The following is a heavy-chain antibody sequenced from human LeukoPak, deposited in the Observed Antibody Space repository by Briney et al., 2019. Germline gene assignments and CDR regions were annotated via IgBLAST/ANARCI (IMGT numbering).Heavy chain of an antibody. D-gene: IGHD2-15*01. CDR2: ISSSSSYI. V-gene: IGHV3-21*01. CDR3: ARRGYCSGGSCYYFDY. CDR1: GFTFSSYS. Sequence: GGSLRLSCAASGFTFSSYSMNWVRQAPGKGLEWVSSISSSSSYIYYADSVKGRFTISRDNAKNSLYLQMNSLRAEDTAVYYCARRGYCSGGSCYYFDYWGQGTLSPSPQ. J-gene: IGHJ4*02.